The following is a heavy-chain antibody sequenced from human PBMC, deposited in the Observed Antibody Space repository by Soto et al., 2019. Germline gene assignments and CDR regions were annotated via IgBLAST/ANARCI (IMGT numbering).Heavy chain of an antibody. CDR1: GGSISSYY. V-gene: IGHV4-59*08. D-gene: IGHD6-6*01. CDR3: ASHKGSSYYFDY. Sequence: PSETLSLTCTVSGGSISSYYWSWIRQPPGKGLEWIGYIYYIGSTNYNPSLNSRVTILVDTSKNQFSLKLSSVTAADTAVYYCASHKGSSYYFDYWGQGTLVTVSS. J-gene: IGHJ4*02. CDR2: IYYIGST.